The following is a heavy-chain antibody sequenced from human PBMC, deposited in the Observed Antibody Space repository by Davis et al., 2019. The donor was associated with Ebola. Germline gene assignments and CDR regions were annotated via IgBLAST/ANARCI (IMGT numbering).Heavy chain of an antibody. Sequence: GESLKISCAASGFTFSSYGMHWVRQAPGKGLEWVAVIWYDGSNKYYADSVKGRFTISRDNSKNTLYLQMNSLRAEDTAVYYCAREHRSSTSCFDYWGQGTLVTVSS. CDR2: IWYDGSNK. CDR1: GFTFSSYG. CDR3: AREHRSSTSCFDY. V-gene: IGHV3-33*01. J-gene: IGHJ4*02. D-gene: IGHD2-2*01.